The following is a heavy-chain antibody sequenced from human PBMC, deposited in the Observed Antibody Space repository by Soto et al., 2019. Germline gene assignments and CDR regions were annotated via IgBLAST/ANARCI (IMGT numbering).Heavy chain of an antibody. Sequence: KGLEWVAVISYDGSNKYYADSVKGRFTISRDNSKNTLYLQMNSLRAEDTAVYYCAAHSRGWFEYNGFDPWGQGTLGTGSS. CDR2: ISYDGSNK. D-gene: IGHD6-19*01. V-gene: IGHV3-30-3*01. CDR3: AAHSRGWFEYNGFDP. J-gene: IGHJ5*02.